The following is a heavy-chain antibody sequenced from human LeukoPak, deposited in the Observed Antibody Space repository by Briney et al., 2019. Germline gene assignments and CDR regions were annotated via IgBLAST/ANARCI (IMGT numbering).Heavy chain of an antibody. CDR1: GGSISSSSYY. V-gene: IGHV4-39*07. D-gene: IGHD3-22*01. J-gene: IGHJ4*02. CDR2: IYYSGST. CDR3: AREFADSRGYSIDY. Sequence: SETLSLTCTVSGGSISSSSYYWGWIRQPPGKGLEWIGSIYYSGSTYYNPSLKSRVTISVDTSKNQFSLKLSSVTAADTAVYYCAREFADSRGYSIDYWGQGTLVTVSS.